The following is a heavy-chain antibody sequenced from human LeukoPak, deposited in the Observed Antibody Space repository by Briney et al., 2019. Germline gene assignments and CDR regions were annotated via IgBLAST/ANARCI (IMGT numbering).Heavy chain of an antibody. D-gene: IGHD6-19*01. CDR1: GFTFSSYS. Sequence: KAGGSLRLSCAASGFTFSSYSMNWVRQAPGKGLEWVSSISSSSSYIYYADSVKGRFTISRDNAKNSLYLQMNSLRAEDTAVYYCARGGYSSGWYSGDYWGQGTLVTVSS. V-gene: IGHV3-21*01. CDR3: ARGGYSSGWYSGDY. J-gene: IGHJ4*02. CDR2: ISSSSSYI.